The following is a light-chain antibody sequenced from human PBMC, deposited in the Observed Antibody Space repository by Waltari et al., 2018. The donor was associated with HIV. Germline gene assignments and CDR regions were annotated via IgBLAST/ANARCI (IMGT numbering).Light chain of an antibody. Sequence: QSILTQPPSVSAAPGQRVTISCSGGDSNIGNNYVSWYQQVPGRAPRLLIYDNEKRPSGIPDRFSASKAGTTASLTVSGLQAEDEADYYCSSYANKNGFYVVFGG. V-gene: IGLV1-51*01. CDR3: SSYANKNGFYVV. J-gene: IGLJ2*01. CDR2: DNE. CDR1: DSNIGNNY.